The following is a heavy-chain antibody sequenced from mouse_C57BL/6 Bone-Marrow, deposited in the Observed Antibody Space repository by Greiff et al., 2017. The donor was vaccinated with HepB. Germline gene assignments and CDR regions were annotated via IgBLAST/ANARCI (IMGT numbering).Heavy chain of an antibody. CDR3: TTAKYYGSSSYAMDY. V-gene: IGHV14-1*01. J-gene: IGHJ4*01. D-gene: IGHD1-1*01. CDR2: IDPEDGDT. CDR1: GFNIKDYY. Sequence: VQLQQSGAELVRPGASVKLSCTASGFNIKDYYMHWVKQRPEQGLEWIGRIDPEDGDTEYAPKFQGKATMTADTSSNTAYLQLSSLTSEDTAVYYCTTAKYYGSSSYAMDYWGQGTSVTVSS.